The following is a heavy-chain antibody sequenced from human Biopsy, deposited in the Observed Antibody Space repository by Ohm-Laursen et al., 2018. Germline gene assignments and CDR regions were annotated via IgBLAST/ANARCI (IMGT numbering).Heavy chain of an antibody. D-gene: IGHD3-3*01. Sequence: TLSLTCAVSGGSISGYYWSWIRQPPGKGLEWIGEINHRGYTDYNASLKGRVSISVDTSKNQLSLNLTSVTAADTAVYYCARQVDFWSGYVDYWGQGTLVAVSS. V-gene: IGHV4-34*01. CDR3: ARQVDFWSGYVDY. CDR1: GGSISGYY. CDR2: INHRGYT. J-gene: IGHJ4*02.